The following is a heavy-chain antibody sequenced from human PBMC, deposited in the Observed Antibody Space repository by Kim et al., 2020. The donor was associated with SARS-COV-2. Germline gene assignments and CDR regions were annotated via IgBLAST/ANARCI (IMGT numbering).Heavy chain of an antibody. Sequence: SETLSLTCAVYGGSFSGYYWSWIRQPPGKGLEWIGEINHSGSTNYNPSLKSRVTISVDTSKNQFSLKLSSVTAADTAVYYCARGPMATIDYWGQGTLVTVSS. CDR3: ARGPMATIDY. J-gene: IGHJ4*02. D-gene: IGHD5-12*01. CDR1: GGSFSGYY. V-gene: IGHV4-34*01. CDR2: INHSGST.